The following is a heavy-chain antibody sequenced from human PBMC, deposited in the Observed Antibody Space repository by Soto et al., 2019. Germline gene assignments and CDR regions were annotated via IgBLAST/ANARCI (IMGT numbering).Heavy chain of an antibody. D-gene: IGHD4-17*01. CDR2: ISRSSRAI. Sequence: EVQLVESGGELVQPGGSLRLSCAASGFAFSNYAVTWVRQAPGKGLEWVSRISRSSRAIYYADSVRGRFFISRDNSKSMLYLQIKSLRAEYTARYYCAKEPDGDYIGALDDWGQGTLVTVSS. J-gene: IGHJ4*02. CDR1: GFAFSNYA. V-gene: IGHV3-23*04. CDR3: AKEPDGDYIGALDD.